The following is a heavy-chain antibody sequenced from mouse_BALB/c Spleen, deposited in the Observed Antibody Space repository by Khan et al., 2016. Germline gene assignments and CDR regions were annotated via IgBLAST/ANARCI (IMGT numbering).Heavy chain of an antibody. CDR1: GFDFSRYW. Sequence: EVKLLESGGGLVQPGGSLKLSCAASGFDFSRYWMSWVRQAPGKGLEWIGEINPDSSTINYTPSLKDKLIISRDNAKNTLYLQMSKVRSEDTSLYYCARLHYCGRFAYWVQWTLVTVSA. D-gene: IGHD1-2*01. V-gene: IGHV4-1*02. CDR3: ARLHYCGRFAY. J-gene: IGHJ3*01. CDR2: INPDSSTI.